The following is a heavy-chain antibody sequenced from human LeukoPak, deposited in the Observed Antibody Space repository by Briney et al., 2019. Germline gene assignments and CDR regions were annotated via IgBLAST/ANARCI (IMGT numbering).Heavy chain of an antibody. J-gene: IGHJ6*02. CDR3: ARLVVAYRDGMDV. D-gene: IGHD3-22*01. CDR2: IYYSGST. Sequence: SETLSLTCTVSGGSISSYYWSWIRQPPGKGLEWIGYIYYSGSTNYNPSLKSRVTISVDTSKNQFSLKLSSVTAADTAVYYCARLVVAYRDGMDVWGQGTTVTVSS. CDR1: GGSISSYY. V-gene: IGHV4-59*08.